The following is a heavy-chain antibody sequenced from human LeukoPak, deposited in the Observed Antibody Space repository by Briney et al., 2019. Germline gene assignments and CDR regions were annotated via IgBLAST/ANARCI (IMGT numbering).Heavy chain of an antibody. CDR2: ISPNSGGT. CDR3: ARDRTSGYDEEDAFDI. D-gene: IGHD5-12*01. Sequence: ASVKVSCKASGYIFTGYYMHWVRQAPGQGLEWMGWISPNSGGTNYAQKFQGRVTMTRDMSTSTVYMELSSLRSEDTAVYYCARDRTSGYDEEDAFDIWGQGTMVTVSS. J-gene: IGHJ3*02. CDR1: GYIFTGYY. V-gene: IGHV1-2*02.